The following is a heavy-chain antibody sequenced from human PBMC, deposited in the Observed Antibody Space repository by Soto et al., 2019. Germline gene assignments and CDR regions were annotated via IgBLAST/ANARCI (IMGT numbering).Heavy chain of an antibody. J-gene: IGHJ4*02. V-gene: IGHV4-31*03. CDR1: GGSISSGGYY. D-gene: IGHD3-10*01. CDR3: ARHSGTMVRGVVFDY. CDR2: IYHSGST. Sequence: QVQLQESGPGLVKPSQTLSLTCTVSGGSISSGGYYWSWIRQHPGKGLEWIGYIYHSGSTYYNPSPKSRVTISVDTSKNQFSLKLSSVTAADTAVYYCARHSGTMVRGVVFDYWGQGTLVTVSS.